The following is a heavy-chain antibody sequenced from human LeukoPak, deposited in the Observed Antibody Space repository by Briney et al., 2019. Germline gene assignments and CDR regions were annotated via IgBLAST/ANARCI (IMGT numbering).Heavy chain of an antibody. V-gene: IGHV3-72*01. CDR2: SRNKVQSYTT. J-gene: IGHJ3*02. Sequence: GGSLRLSCAASGFTFSDYYMDWVRQAPGKGLEWVARSRNKVQSYTTEYAASVKGRFTVSRDDSKNSLYLQMNSLKTEDTAVYYCAKSRSYTVRDAFEIWGQGTKVTVSS. CDR3: AKSRSYTVRDAFEI. D-gene: IGHD3-10*01. CDR1: GFTFSDYY.